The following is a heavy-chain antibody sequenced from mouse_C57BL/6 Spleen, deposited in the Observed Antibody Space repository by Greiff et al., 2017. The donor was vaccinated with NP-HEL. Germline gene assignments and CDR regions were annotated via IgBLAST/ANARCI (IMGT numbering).Heavy chain of an antibody. Sequence: EVKVVESGGGLVKPGGSLKLSCAASGFTFSSYAMSWVRQTPEKRLEWVATISDGGSYTYYPDNVKGRFTISRDNAKNNLYLQMSHLKSEDTAMYYCARGGLRQDYYAMDYWGQGTSVTVSS. CDR3: ARGGLRQDYYAMDY. CDR1: GFTFSSYA. V-gene: IGHV5-4*03. CDR2: ISDGGSYT. J-gene: IGHJ4*01. D-gene: IGHD2-2*01.